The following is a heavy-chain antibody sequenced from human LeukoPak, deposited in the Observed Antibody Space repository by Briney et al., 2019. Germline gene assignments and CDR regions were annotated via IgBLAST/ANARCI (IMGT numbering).Heavy chain of an antibody. CDR2: IVVGSGNT. CDR3: AADPVYSSSWYYYYYGMDV. J-gene: IGHJ6*02. D-gene: IGHD6-13*01. CDR1: GFTFTSSA. V-gene: IGHV1-58*02. Sequence: ASVKVSCKASGFTFTSSAMQWVRQARGQRLEWIGWIVVGSGNTNYAQKFQERVTITRDMSTSTAYMELSSLRSEDTAVYYCAADPVYSSSWYYYYYGMDVWGQGTLVIVSS.